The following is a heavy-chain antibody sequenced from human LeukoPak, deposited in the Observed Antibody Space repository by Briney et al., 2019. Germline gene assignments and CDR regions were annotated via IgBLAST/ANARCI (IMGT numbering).Heavy chain of an antibody. CDR1: GGSISSGGYY. V-gene: IGHV4-31*03. CDR2: IYYSGST. CDR3: ARQLGYCSGGSCYSVFGFDP. D-gene: IGHD2-15*01. Sequence: SQTLSLTCTVSGGSISSGGYYWSWIRQHPGKGLEWIGYIYYSGSTYYNPSLKSRVTISVDTSKNQFSLKLSSVTAADTAVYYRARQLGYCSGGSCYSVFGFDPWGQGTLVTVSS. J-gene: IGHJ5*02.